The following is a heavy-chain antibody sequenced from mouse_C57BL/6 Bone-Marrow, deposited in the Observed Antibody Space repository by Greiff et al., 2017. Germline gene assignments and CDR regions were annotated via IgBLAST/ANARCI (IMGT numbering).Heavy chain of an antibody. V-gene: IGHV1-19*01. J-gene: IGHJ3*01. CDR1: GYTFTDYY. CDR3: ARTPPFYYGSAWFAY. D-gene: IGHD1-1*01. CDR2: INPYNGGT. Sequence: VQLQQSGPVLVKPGASVKMSCKASGYTFTDYYMNWVKQSHGKSLEWIGVINPYNGGTSYNQKFKGKATLTVDKSSSTAYMELNRLTSEDSAVYYCARTPPFYYGSAWFAYWGQGTLVTVSA.